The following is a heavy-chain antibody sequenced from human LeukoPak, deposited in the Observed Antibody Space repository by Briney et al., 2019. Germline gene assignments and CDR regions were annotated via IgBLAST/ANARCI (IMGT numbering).Heavy chain of an antibody. CDR3: ARDGDLDCSSTSCYQRGFDP. J-gene: IGHJ5*02. D-gene: IGHD2-2*01. CDR2: ISGSSDNT. V-gene: IGHV3-23*01. Sequence: GGSLRLSCAASGFTFASYAMNWVRQAPGKGLEWVSAISGSSDNTYYAGSVKGRFTISRDNSKNTLYLQMNSLRAEDTAVYYCARDGDLDCSSTSCYQRGFDPWGQGTLVTVSS. CDR1: GFTFASYA.